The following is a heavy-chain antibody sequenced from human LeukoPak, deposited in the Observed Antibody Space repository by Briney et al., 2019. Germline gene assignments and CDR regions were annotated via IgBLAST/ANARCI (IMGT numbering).Heavy chain of an antibody. CDR3: AKDLRGGVATADS. CDR1: GFTFSTYG. D-gene: IGHD5-12*01. CDR2: ISYDGSNK. J-gene: IGHJ4*02. Sequence: PGGSLRLSCAASGFTFSTYGSHWVRQAPGKGLEWVAAISYDGSNKYYSDSVKGRFTISRDNSKNTLYLQMNSLRAEDTAVYYYAKDLRGGVATADSWGQGTLVTVSS. V-gene: IGHV3-30*18.